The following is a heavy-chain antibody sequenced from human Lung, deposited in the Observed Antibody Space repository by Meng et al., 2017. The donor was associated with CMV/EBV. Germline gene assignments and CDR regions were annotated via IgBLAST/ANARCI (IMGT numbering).Heavy chain of an antibody. V-gene: IGHV2-26*01. Sequence: SGXXLVXPAETLTLTCTVSGFSLANSRLAVSWIRQPPGKALEWLAHVFSTGEKSYSTSLKNRLTVSKDTSNSQVFLTMTNMDPADTATYYCARSFYSSVWHIDFWGQGTLVTVSS. D-gene: IGHD6-19*01. CDR2: VFSTGEK. CDR1: GFSLANSRLA. J-gene: IGHJ4*02. CDR3: ARSFYSSVWHIDF.